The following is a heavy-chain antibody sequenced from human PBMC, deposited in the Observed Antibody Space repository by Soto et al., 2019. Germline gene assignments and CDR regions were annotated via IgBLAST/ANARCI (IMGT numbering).Heavy chain of an antibody. CDR1: GFTCSNYG. J-gene: IGHJ6*02. V-gene: IGHV1-18*01. CDR3: ARDIESVTAKHFFYYYAMDV. D-gene: IGHD2-8*01. CDR2: VSANNGHT. Sequence: GASVKVSCKASGFTCSNYGLNWVRQAPGQGLEWMGWVSANNGHTNYAQNLQGRVSMTTDTSTSTAYMELRGLTFDDTAVYYCARDIESVTAKHFFYYYAMDVWGQGTTVTVSS.